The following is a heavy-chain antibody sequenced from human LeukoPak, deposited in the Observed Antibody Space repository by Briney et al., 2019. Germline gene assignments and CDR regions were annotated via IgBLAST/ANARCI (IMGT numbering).Heavy chain of an antibody. J-gene: IGHJ6*02. D-gene: IGHD6-19*01. CDR3: ARDRDSSGWSSYYYYYGMDV. CDR1: GGSFSGHY. Sequence: SETLSLTCAVYGGSFSGHYWTWIRQPPGKGLKWIGEVNHSGSTNYNPSLKSRVTMSVDTSKNQFSLKLSSVTAADTAVYYCARDRDSSGWSSYYYYYGMDVWGQGTTVTVSS. CDR2: VNHSGST. V-gene: IGHV4-34*01.